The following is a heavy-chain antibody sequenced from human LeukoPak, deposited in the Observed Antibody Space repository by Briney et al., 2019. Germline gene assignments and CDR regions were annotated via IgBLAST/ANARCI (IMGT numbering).Heavy chain of an antibody. Sequence: PSETLSLTSTVSGGSISSGGYYWSWIRQHPGKGLEWIGYIYYSGSTYYNPSLKSRVTISEDTSKNQFSLKLSSVTAADTAVYYCASRIDYSYGIDYWGQGTLVTVSS. D-gene: IGHD5-18*01. CDR3: ASRIDYSYGIDY. CDR2: IYYSGST. V-gene: IGHV4-31*03. CDR1: GGSISSGGYY. J-gene: IGHJ4*02.